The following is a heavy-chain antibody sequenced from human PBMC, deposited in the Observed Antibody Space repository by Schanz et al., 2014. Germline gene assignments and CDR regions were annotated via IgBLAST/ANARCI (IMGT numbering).Heavy chain of an antibody. CDR3: ARNAVTSVLTPGFDY. D-gene: IGHD4-17*01. CDR1: GFTFSTYC. Sequence: EVQLVESGGGLVQPGGSLRLSCAASGFTFSTYCMHWVRQAPGKGLVWVSHINSDGTTTTYADSVKGRFTISRDNAENTLYLQMNSLRAEDTAVYYCARNAVTSVLTPGFDYWGQGTLVTVSS. J-gene: IGHJ4*02. CDR2: INSDGTTT. V-gene: IGHV3-74*01.